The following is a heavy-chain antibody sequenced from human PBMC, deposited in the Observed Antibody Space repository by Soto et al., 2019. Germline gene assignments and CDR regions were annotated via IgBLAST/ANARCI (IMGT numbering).Heavy chain of an antibody. J-gene: IGHJ4*02. Sequence: QVQLVESGGGVVQPGRSLRLSCAASGFTFSSYGMHWVRQAPGKGLEWVAVISYDGSNKYYAVSVKGRFTTSRDNSRNTLYLQMNNLGAEDTAVYYGATLFGGLVAKRDYWGQGTLVTVSS. CDR3: ATLFGGLVAKRDY. D-gene: IGHD2-15*01. V-gene: IGHV3-30*03. CDR1: GFTFSSYG. CDR2: ISYDGSNK.